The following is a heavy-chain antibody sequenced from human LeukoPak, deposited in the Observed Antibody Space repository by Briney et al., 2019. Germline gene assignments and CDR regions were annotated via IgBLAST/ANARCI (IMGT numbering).Heavy chain of an antibody. J-gene: IGHJ4*02. CDR3: AKLANDYGDYYFAY. CDR1: GGSISSYY. D-gene: IGHD4-17*01. V-gene: IGHV4-59*08. Sequence: SETLSLTCTVSGGSISSYYWSWIRQPPGKGLEWIGYIYYSGSTNYNPSLKSRVTISVDTSKNQFSLKLSSVTAADTAVYYCAKLANDYGDYYFAYWGQGTLVTVSS. CDR2: IYYSGST.